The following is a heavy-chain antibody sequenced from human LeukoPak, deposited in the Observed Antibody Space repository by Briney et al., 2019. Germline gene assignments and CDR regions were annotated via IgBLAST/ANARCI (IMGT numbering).Heavy chain of an antibody. V-gene: IGHV3-74*01. J-gene: IGHJ4*02. CDR3: ARDYRTGTGDY. CDR2: ISTDARTI. Sequence: GGSLRLSCAASGFAFSTNWMHWVRQAPGKGLVWVSHISTDARTITYADFVKGRFIISRDNAKNSLYLQMHSLRAEDTAVYYCARDYRTGTGDYWGQGTLVTVSS. D-gene: IGHD3/OR15-3a*01. CDR1: GFAFSTNW.